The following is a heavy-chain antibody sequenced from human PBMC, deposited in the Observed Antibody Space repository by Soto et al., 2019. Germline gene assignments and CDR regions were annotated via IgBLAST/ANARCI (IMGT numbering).Heavy chain of an antibody. CDR1: GFSFSTSGVA. D-gene: IGHD2-2*01. J-gene: IGHJ3*01. CDR2: IYWDDDK. Sequence: QITLKESGPTLVKPTQTLTLTCTFSGFSFSTSGVAVGWIRQPPGKALEWLAVIYWDDDKRYSPSLKSRVTITNDTSKNQVVLTMTNMDPVDTATYYCAHWGGYCSSTSCYDDAFDLWGQGTMVTVSS. V-gene: IGHV2-5*02. CDR3: AHWGGYCSSTSCYDDAFDL.